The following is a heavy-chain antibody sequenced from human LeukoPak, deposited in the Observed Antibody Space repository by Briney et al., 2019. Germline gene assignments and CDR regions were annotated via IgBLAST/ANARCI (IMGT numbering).Heavy chain of an antibody. CDR2: IYPSGST. CDR1: GGSISSGSYY. V-gene: IGHV4-61*02. J-gene: IGHJ6*02. Sequence: SETLSLTCTVSGGSISSGSYYWSWIRQSAGKGLEWIGRIYPSGSTNYNPSLKSRVTISVDTSKNQFSLKLSSVTAADTAVYYCAKGPPGYGDYYYYGMDVWGQGTTVTVSS. D-gene: IGHD4-17*01. CDR3: AKGPPGYGDYYYYGMDV.